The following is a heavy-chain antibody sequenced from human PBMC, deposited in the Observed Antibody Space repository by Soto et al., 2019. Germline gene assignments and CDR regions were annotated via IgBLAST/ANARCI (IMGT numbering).Heavy chain of an antibody. CDR3: AGYYGSGSYLSSLGAFNI. J-gene: IGHJ3*02. D-gene: IGHD3-10*01. Sequence: ASVKVSCKASGYTFTSYAMHCVRQAPGQRLEWMGWINAGNGNTKYSQQFQGRVTITRDASASTAYMELSSLRSEDTAVYYCAGYYGSGSYLSSLGAFNIWGQGTMVTVSS. CDR1: GYTFTSYA. V-gene: IGHV1-3*01. CDR2: INAGNGNT.